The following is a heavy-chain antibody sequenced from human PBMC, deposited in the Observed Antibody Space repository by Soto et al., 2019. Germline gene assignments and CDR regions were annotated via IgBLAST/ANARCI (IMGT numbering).Heavy chain of an antibody. CDR3: TRETLSFGSALDV. CDR1: GFRFDDYN. Sequence: GGSLRLSCAASGFRFDDYNIHWVRQAPGKGLEWVSLITWNGGNTYYADSVKGRFTISRDGTTKSVSLQMTSLKTEDTGLYYCTRETLSFGSALDVWGQGTTVTVSS. J-gene: IGHJ6*02. CDR2: ITWNGGNT. D-gene: IGHD3-3*01. V-gene: IGHV3-43*01.